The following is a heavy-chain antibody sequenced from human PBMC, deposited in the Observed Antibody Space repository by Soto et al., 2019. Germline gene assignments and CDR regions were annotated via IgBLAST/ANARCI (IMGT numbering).Heavy chain of an antibody. CDR1: GFSLSTSGVS. CDR2: INWDDDK. CDR3: AHRRNFYNSSGVDY. J-gene: IGHJ4*02. Sequence: QITLKESGPTLVKPTQTLTLTCTFSGFSLSTSGVSVGWIRQPPGKALEWLGVINWDDDKRYSPSLKSRLTIPKDTSKNQVVLTMTNMDPVDTATYYGAHRRNFYNSSGVDYWGQGTLVTVSS. D-gene: IGHD3-22*01. V-gene: IGHV2-5*02.